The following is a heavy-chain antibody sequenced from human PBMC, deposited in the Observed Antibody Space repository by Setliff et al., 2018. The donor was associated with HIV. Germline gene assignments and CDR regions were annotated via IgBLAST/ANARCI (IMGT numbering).Heavy chain of an antibody. J-gene: IGHJ4*02. Sequence: SETLSLTCTVSGASISSGSFFCSWMRQSAGKGLEWIGRIYRNGITNYNPSLKSRVTISLDTSKNQFSLKLSSVTAADTAAYYCARFHPYDYDSNYYGYYFDYWGQGTPVTVSS. V-gene: IGHV4-61*02. CDR3: ARFHPYDYDSNYYGYYFDY. CDR1: GASISSGSFF. D-gene: IGHD3-22*01. CDR2: IYRNGIT.